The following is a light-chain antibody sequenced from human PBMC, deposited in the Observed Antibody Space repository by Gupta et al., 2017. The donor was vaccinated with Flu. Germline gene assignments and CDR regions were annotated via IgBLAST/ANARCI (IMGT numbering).Light chain of an antibody. V-gene: IGKV1-39*01. CDR2: AAS. Sequence: DIQMTQSPSSLSASVGDRVTITCRASQSISSYLNWYQQKPGKAPKLLIYAASSSQSGVPSRFSGSGSGTDFTLTISSLQPEDFATYYCQQSYSTPTRTFGQGTKVEIK. CDR3: QQSYSTPTRT. J-gene: IGKJ1*01. CDR1: QSISSY.